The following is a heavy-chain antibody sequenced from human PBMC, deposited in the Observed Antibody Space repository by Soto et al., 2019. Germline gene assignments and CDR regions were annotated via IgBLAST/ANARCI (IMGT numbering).Heavy chain of an antibody. CDR3: ARILRFLEWHN. CDR1: GGSISRSSYY. J-gene: IGHJ4*02. D-gene: IGHD3-3*01. CDR2: IYYSGST. Sequence: PSENLSLTCTVSGGSISRSSYYWGWIRHPPGKGLEWIGSIYYSGSTYYNPSLKSRVTISVDTSKNQFSLKLSAVTAADTAVYYCARILRFLEWHNWGQGTLVTVSS. V-gene: IGHV4-39*01.